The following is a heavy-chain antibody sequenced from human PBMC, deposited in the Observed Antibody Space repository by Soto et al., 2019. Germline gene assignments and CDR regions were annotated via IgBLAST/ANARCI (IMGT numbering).Heavy chain of an antibody. Sequence: GGSLSPSCAPSGFTFTSNAMSWVRRGRGKGLECVSAISGSVGSTYYADTEKGRFNISRENSKNTLYLQMNSLRAEDTAVYYCVKDNWFDPWGQGTLVTVSS. CDR3: VKDNWFDP. J-gene: IGHJ5*02. CDR1: GFTFTSNA. V-gene: IGHV3-23*01. CDR2: ISGSVGST.